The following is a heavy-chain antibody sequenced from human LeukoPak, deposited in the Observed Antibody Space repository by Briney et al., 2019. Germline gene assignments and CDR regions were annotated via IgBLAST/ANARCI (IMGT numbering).Heavy chain of an antibody. V-gene: IGHV1-8*02. Sequence: ASVKVSCKASGGTFSSYTINWVRQATGQGLEWMGWMNPNNGNTGYAQKFQGRVTMTRNTSISTAYMELSSLRSEDTAVYYCARGRRQQWLVQSYYYMDVWGKGTTVTVSS. CDR3: ARGRRQQWLVQSYYYMDV. CDR2: MNPNNGNT. J-gene: IGHJ6*03. CDR1: GGTFSSYT. D-gene: IGHD6-19*01.